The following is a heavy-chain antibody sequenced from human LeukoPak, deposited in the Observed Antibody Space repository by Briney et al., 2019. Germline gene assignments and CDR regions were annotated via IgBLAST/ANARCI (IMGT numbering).Heavy chain of an antibody. CDR2: IYYSGST. J-gene: IGHJ2*01. D-gene: IGHD6-13*01. V-gene: IGHV4-59*01. CDR1: GGSISSYY. Sequence: SETLSLTCTVSGGSISSYYWQWIRQPPGNRLEWIGYIYYSGSTDYNPSLKSRVTISVDTSKNQFSLRLTSVTAADTAVYYCARGEPRIARPGAPPFDLWGRGTLVTVSS. CDR3: ARGEPRIARPGAPPFDL.